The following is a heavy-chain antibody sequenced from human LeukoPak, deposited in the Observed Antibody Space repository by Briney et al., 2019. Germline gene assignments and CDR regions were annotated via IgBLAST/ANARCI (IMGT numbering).Heavy chain of an antibody. J-gene: IGHJ4*02. Sequence: SETLSLTCTVSDGSISSGGYYWRWIRQHPGKGLEWIGYIYYSGSTYYNPSLKNRVTISVDTSKNQFSLKLSSVTAADTAVYYCARVEGSSWEGYYFDYWGQGTLVTVSS. CDR3: ARVEGSSWEGYYFDY. V-gene: IGHV4-31*03. CDR2: IYYSGST. D-gene: IGHD6-13*01. CDR1: DGSISSGGYY.